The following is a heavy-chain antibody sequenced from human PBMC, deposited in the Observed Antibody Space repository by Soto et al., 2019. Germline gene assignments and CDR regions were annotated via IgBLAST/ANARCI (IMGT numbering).Heavy chain of an antibody. D-gene: IGHD5-18*01. CDR2: IYYSGST. Sequence: PSDTLSLTCTVSGGSISSYYWSWIRQPPGKGLEWIGYIYYSGSTNYNPSLKSRVTISVDTSKNQFSLKLSSVTAADTAVYYCASATRDSYGLYFFDYWGRGTLVTVSS. V-gene: IGHV4-59*01. CDR3: ASATRDSYGLYFFDY. CDR1: GGSISSYY. J-gene: IGHJ4*02.